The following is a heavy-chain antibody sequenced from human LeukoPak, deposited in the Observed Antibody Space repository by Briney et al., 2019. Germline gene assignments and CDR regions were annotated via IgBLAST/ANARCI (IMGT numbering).Heavy chain of an antibody. CDR3: ARDFGDYVGY. J-gene: IGHJ4*02. CDR2: IYSGGST. D-gene: IGHD3-10*01. V-gene: IGHV3-66*01. Sequence: GGSLRLSCAASGFTFSSYAMSWVRQALGKGLEWVSVIYSGGSTYYADSVKGRFTISRDNSKNTLYLQMNSLRAEDTAVYYCARDFGDYVGYWGQGTLVTVSS. CDR1: GFTFSSYA.